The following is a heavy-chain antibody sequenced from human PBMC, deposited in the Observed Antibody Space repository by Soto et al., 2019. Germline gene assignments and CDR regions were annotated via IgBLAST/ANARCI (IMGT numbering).Heavy chain of an antibody. J-gene: IGHJ5*02. CDR1: GGTFSSYA. CDR2: IIPIFGTA. D-gene: IGHD6-13*01. V-gene: IGHV1-69*13. Sequence: SVKVSCKASGGTFSSYAISWVRQAPGQGLEWMGGIIPIFGTANYAQKFQGRVTITADESTSTAYMELSSLRSEDTAVYYCARAFFRAAADNWFDPWGQGTLVTVSS. CDR3: ARAFFRAAADNWFDP.